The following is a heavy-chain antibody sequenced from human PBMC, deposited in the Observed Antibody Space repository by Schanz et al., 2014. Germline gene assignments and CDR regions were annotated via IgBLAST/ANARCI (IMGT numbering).Heavy chain of an antibody. CDR2: IWYDGSNK. CDR1: GFTFSSYG. J-gene: IGHJ4*02. V-gene: IGHV3-33*01. CDR3: ARDNRYYLFDY. D-gene: IGHD3-16*02. Sequence: QVQLVESGGGVVQPGRSLRLSCAASGFTFSSYGMHWVRQAPGKGLEWVAVIWYDGSNKYYADSVKGRFTISRDNSKNTLYLQMSSLTTEDTAVYFCARDNRYYLFDYWGQGALVTVSS.